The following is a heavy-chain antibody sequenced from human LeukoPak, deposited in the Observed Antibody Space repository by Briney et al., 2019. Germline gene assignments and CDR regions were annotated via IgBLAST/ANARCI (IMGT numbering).Heavy chain of an antibody. J-gene: IGHJ6*03. Sequence: PGGSLRLSCAASGFTVSSNYMSWVRQAPGKRLEWVSVIYSGGSTYYADSVKGRFTISRDNSKNTLYLQMNSLRAEDTAVYYCARDRTGQQLISRKEYYYMDVWGKGTTVTISS. CDR2: IYSGGST. V-gene: IGHV3-53*01. CDR1: GFTVSSNY. D-gene: IGHD4-11*01. CDR3: ARDRTGQQLISRKEYYYMDV.